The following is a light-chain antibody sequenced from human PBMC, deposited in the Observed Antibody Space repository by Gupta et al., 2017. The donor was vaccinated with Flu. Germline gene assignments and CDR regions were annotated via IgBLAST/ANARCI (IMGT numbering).Light chain of an antibody. CDR1: QTISRSQ. J-gene: IGKJ2*01. Sequence: EIVLTQSPGTLSLSPGERATLSCRANQTISRSQFAWYQQRPGQAPRLLIYETSTRATGIADRFSGRGSGTHFTLTISRLEPADFAVYYCQQYRSSPYNFGQATKLDIK. CDR2: ETS. CDR3: QQYRSSPYN. V-gene: IGKV3-20*01.